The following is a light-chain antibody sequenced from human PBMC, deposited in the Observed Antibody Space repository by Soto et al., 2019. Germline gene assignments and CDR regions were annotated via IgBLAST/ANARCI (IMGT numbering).Light chain of an antibody. CDR2: DAS. J-gene: IGKJ2*01. CDR3: QQRTTWFPYT. CDR1: QSVSSN. V-gene: IGKV3-11*01. Sequence: EIVLTQSPATLSLSPGERATLSCRASQSVSSNLAWYQQKPGQSPRLLIYDASNRATDIPARFSGSGSGTDFTLTISSLEPEDSAIYYCQQRTTWFPYTFGRGTKLEI.